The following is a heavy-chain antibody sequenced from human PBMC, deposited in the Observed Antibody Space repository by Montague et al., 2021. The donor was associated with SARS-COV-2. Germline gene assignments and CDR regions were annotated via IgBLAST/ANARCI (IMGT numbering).Heavy chain of an antibody. CDR1: GGSISRYS. CDR3: ARVGRGSSWYEAAFDI. CDR2: IYNSGST. Sequence: SETRSLTCTVSGGSISRYSWTWIRQPPGKGLEWIGYIYNSGSTNYNPSLTSRVTISVDTSKNQFSLKLSSVAAADTAVYYCARVGRGSSWYEAAFDIWGQGTMVTVSS. J-gene: IGHJ3*02. V-gene: IGHV4-59*01. D-gene: IGHD6-13*01.